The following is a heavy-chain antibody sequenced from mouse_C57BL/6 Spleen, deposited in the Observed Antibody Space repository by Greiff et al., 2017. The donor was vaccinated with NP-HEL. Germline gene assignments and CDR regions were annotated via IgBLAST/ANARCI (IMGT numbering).Heavy chain of an antibody. Sequence: QVQLKQSGAELVKPGASVKLSCKASGYTFTSYWMHWVKQRPGQGLEWIGMIHPNSGSTNYNEKFKSKATLTVDKSSSTAYMQLSSLTSEDSAVYYCARRAYGSSYDYFDYWGQGTTLTVSS. D-gene: IGHD1-1*01. CDR3: ARRAYGSSYDYFDY. CDR1: GYTFTSYW. V-gene: IGHV1-64*01. J-gene: IGHJ2*01. CDR2: IHPNSGST.